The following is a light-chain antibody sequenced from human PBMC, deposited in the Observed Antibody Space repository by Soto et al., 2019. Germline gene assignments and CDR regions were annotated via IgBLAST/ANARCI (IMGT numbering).Light chain of an antibody. Sequence: EIVLTQSPGTLYLSPGERSTLSCRSSQRVSSSYFSWYQQTPGQTPRLLIYDTSIRAAGVPARFSGSRSGAEFTLTISSLQSEDFAVYCCQHYVTWPLTFGGGTKVDIK. V-gene: IGKV3-20*01. CDR1: QRVSSSY. CDR2: DTS. J-gene: IGKJ4*01. CDR3: QHYVTWPLT.